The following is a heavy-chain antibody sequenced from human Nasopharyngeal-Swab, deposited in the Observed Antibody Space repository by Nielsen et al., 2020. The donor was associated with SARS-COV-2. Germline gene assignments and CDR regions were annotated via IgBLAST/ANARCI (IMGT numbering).Heavy chain of an antibody. V-gene: IGHV4-34*01. CDR3: ARGRVPAAIDY. Sequence: SETLSLTCAVYGGSFSSYYCSWIRQPPGKGLEWIGEINHSGSTNYNPSLKSRVTISVDTSKNQFSLKLSSVTAADTAVYYCARGRVPAAIDYWGQGTLVTVSS. J-gene: IGHJ4*02. D-gene: IGHD2-2*01. CDR1: GGSFSSYY. CDR2: INHSGST.